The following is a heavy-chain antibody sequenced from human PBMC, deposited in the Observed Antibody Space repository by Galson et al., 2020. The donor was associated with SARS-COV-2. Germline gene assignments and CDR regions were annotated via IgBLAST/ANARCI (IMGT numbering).Heavy chain of an antibody. D-gene: IGHD3-9*01. CDR1: GFTFSSYG. CDR3: AKDPTYYDILTGYYGDIDTRIYYYYYYGMDV. Sequence: GGSLRLSCAASGFTFSSYGMHWVRQAPGKGLEWVAVISYDGSNKYYADSVKGRFTISRDNSKNTLYLQMNSLRAEDTAVYYCAKDPTYYDILTGYYGDIDTRIYYYYYYGMDVWGQGTTVTVSS. J-gene: IGHJ6*02. CDR2: ISYDGSNK. V-gene: IGHV3-30*18.